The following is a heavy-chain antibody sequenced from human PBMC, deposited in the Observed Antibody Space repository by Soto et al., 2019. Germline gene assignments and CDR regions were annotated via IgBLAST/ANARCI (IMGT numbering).Heavy chain of an antibody. CDR3: ARAKAPLYSSSWYWFDP. CDR2: IYYSGST. Sequence: QVQLQESGPGLVKPSETLSLTCTVSGGSISSYYWSWIRQPPGKGLEWIGYIYYSGSTNYNPSLKSRFTISVAPSKNQFSLKLSSVTAADTAVYYCARAKAPLYSSSWYWFDPWGQGTLVTVSS. J-gene: IGHJ5*02. CDR1: GGSISSYY. V-gene: IGHV4-59*08. D-gene: IGHD6-13*01.